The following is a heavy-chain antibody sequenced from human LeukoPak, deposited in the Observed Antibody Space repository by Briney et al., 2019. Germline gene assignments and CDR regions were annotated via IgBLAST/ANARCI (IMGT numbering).Heavy chain of an antibody. CDR1: GYTFTGYY. J-gene: IGHJ4*02. Sequence: GASVKVSCKASGYTFTGYYMHWVRQAPGQGLEWMGWINPNSGGTNYAQKFQGRVTMTRDTSISTAYMEPSRLRSDDTAVYYCARGWRLRYFDWLPFDYWGQGTLVTVSS. CDR2: INPNSGGT. V-gene: IGHV1-2*02. CDR3: ARGWRLRYFDWLPFDY. D-gene: IGHD3-9*01.